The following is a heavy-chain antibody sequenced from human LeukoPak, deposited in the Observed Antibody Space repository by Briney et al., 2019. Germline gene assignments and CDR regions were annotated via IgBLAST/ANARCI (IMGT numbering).Heavy chain of an antibody. D-gene: IGHD3-22*01. CDR2: INHSGST. CDR1: GGSFIGFH. V-gene: IGHV4-34*01. J-gene: IGHJ4*02. CDR3: AREMSSGYDY. Sequence: TSETLSLTCAVYGGSFIGFHWNWIRQPPGKGLEWIGEINHSGSTNYNPSLKSRVTISVDTSKNQFSLKLSSVTAADTAVYYCAREMSSGYDYWGQGTLVTVSS.